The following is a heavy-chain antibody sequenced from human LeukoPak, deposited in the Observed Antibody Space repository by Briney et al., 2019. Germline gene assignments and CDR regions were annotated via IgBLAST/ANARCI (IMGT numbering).Heavy chain of an antibody. V-gene: IGHV6-1*01. CDR2: TYYRSKWYN. CDR1: GDSVSSNSTA. D-gene: IGHD6-13*01. J-gene: IGHJ5*02. CDR3: ARGSAAAGPANWFDP. Sequence: SQTLSLTCDISGDSVSSNSTAWNWIRQSPSRGLEWLGRTYYRSKWYNDYAVSVKSRITINPDTSKNQFSLQLNSVTPEDTAVYYCARGSAAAGPANWFDPWGQGTLVTVSS.